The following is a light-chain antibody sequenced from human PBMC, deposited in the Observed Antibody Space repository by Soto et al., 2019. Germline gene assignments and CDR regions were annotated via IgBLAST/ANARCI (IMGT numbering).Light chain of an antibody. Sequence: QSALTQPRSVSGSPGHSVTISCTGTSSDVGGYDYVSWYQQHPGKAPKLVIYEVSNRPSWVSNRFSGSKSGNTASLTISGLQPEDEADYYCNSYTSSYTLVFGGGTKVTVL. CDR1: SSDVGGYDY. CDR2: EVS. J-gene: IGLJ2*01. V-gene: IGLV2-14*01. CDR3: NSYTSSYTLV.